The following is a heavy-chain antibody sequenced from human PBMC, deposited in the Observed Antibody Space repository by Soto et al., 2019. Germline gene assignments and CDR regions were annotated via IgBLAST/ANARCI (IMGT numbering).Heavy chain of an antibody. V-gene: IGHV3-21*01. CDR1: GFTFSSYS. CDR3: ARGHVPPVY. Sequence: EVQLVESGGGLVKPGGSLRLSCAASGFTFSSYSMNWVRQAPGKGLEWVSSISSRSSYIYYADSVKGRFTISRDNAKNSLYLQMNSLRAEDTAVYYCARGHVPPVYWGQGTLVTVSS. J-gene: IGHJ4*02. CDR2: ISSRSSYI.